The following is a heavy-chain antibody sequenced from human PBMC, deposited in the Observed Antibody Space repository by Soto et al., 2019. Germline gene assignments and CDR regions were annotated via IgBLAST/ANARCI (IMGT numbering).Heavy chain of an antibody. V-gene: IGHV1-18*01. Sequence: QVQLVQSGAEVKKPEASVKVSCKASGYTFTSYGISWVRQAPGQGLAWMGWISAYNGNTNYAQKLQGRVTMTTDTSPSTGYMELRSLSCDDTAVYYCARSLITFGGVIVIPSYYFDYWGQGTLVTVSS. CDR3: ARSLITFGGVIVIPSYYFDY. J-gene: IGHJ4*02. D-gene: IGHD3-16*02. CDR1: GYTFTSYG. CDR2: ISAYNGNT.